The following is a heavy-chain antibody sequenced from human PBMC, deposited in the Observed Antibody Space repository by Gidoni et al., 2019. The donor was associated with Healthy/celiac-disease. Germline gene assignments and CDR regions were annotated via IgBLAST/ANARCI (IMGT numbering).Heavy chain of an antibody. J-gene: IGHJ5*02. CDR2: ISSSSSYI. D-gene: IGHD3-16*01. CDR1: VFTFSSYS. Sequence: EVQLVESGGGLVKPGGYLRLSCAASVFTFSSYSMNWDRQAPGKGLEWVSSISSSSSYIYYADSVKGRFTISRDNAKNSLYLQMNSLRAEDTAVYYCARGGPGGRGWFDPWGQGTLVTVSS. CDR3: ARGGPGGRGWFDP. V-gene: IGHV3-21*01.